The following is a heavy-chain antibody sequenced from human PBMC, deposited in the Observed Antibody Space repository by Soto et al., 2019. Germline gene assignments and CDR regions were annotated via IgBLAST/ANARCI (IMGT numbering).Heavy chain of an antibody. D-gene: IGHD3-9*01. Sequence: GSLRLSCAASGFTFSSYGMHWVRQAPGKGLEWVAVISYDGSNKYYADSVKGRFTISRDNSKNTLYLQMNSLRAEDTAVYYCASEENVLRYFDWSLSFDYWGQGTLVTVSS. CDR3: ASEENVLRYFDWSLSFDY. V-gene: IGHV3-30*03. J-gene: IGHJ4*02. CDR1: GFTFSSYG. CDR2: ISYDGSNK.